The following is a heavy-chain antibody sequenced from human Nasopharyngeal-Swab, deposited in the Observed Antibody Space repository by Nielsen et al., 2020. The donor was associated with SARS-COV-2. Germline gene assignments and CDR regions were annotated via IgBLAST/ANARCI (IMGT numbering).Heavy chain of an antibody. CDR2: LSNDGGDK. J-gene: IGHJ4*02. CDR1: GFTFSRYG. CDR3: AKDGEVAAARYYFDY. D-gene: IGHD6-13*01. Sequence: GGSLRLSYAASGFTFSRYGMHWVRQVPGKGLEWVAVLSNDGGDKYYADSVKGRFTISRDNSKNTLYLQMNSLRPEDTAVYYCAKDGEVAAARYYFDYWGQGTLVTVSS. V-gene: IGHV3-30*18.